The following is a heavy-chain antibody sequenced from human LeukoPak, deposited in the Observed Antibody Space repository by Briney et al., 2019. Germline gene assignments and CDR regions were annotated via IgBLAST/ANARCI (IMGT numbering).Heavy chain of an antibody. D-gene: IGHD2-2*01. CDR2: INPNSGGT. Sequence: ASVKVSCKASGYTFTGYYMQGVRQAPGQGLEWMGRINPNSGGTNYAQKFQGRVTMTRDTSISTAYMELSRLRSDDTAVYYCAREGRYCSSTSCYYYYYYMDVWGKGTTVTVSS. V-gene: IGHV1-2*06. J-gene: IGHJ6*03. CDR1: GYTFTGYY. CDR3: AREGRYCSSTSCYYYYYYMDV.